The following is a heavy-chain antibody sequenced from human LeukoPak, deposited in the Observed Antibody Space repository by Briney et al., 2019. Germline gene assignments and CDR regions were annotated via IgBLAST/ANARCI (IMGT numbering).Heavy chain of an antibody. CDR3: ARRPGGYYGFDY. J-gene: IGHJ4*02. CDR2: ISTRGTT. D-gene: IGHD3-3*01. Sequence: SQTLSLTCTVSGGSISSGTYYWSRFRQPAGKGLEWFGRISTRGTTDYYPSLKGRVTISLDTSKNQFSLSLRSVTAADTALYYCARRPGGYYGFDYWGQGILVTVSS. V-gene: IGHV4-61*02. CDR1: GGSISSGTYY.